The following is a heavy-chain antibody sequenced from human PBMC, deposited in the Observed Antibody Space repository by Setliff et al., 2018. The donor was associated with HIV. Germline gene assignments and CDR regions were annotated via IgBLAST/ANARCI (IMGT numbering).Heavy chain of an antibody. Sequence: SETLSLTCAVSGYSISSGCYWGWIRQPPGKGLEWIGALSSKGQAYYNPSLKSRVAISIDSSKNLFSLRLDSLTAADTAVYYCAAQDPDLVKYYYMDYWGPGALVTVSS. J-gene: IGHJ4*02. V-gene: IGHV4-38-2*01. CDR2: LSSKGQA. CDR1: GYSISSGCY. D-gene: IGHD2-21*01. CDR3: AAQDPDLVKYYYMDY.